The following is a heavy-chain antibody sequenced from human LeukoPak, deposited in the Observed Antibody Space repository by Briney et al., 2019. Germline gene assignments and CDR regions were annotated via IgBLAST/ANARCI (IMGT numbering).Heavy chain of an antibody. CDR3: VKPWAAAAILNWFDP. J-gene: IGHJ5*02. CDR1: GLTFSNYW. CDR2: ISYDGSNK. Sequence: GGSLRLSCAASGLTFSNYWMHWVRQAPGKGLEWVAVISYDGSNKYYADSVKGRFTISRDNSKNTLYLQMNSLRAEDTAVYYCVKPWAAAAILNWFDPWGQGTLVTVSS. D-gene: IGHD2-2*01. V-gene: IGHV3-30-3*01.